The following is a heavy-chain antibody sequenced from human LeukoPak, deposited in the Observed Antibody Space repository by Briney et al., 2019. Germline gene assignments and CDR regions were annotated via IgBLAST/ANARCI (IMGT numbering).Heavy chain of an antibody. CDR1: GFTFSSYA. V-gene: IGHV3-23*01. Sequence: GGSLRLSCAASGFTFSSYAMSWVRQAPGKGLEWVSAISGSGGSTYYADSVKGRFTISSDNSKNTLYLQMNSLRVEDTAVYYCAKEGPNTYYDFWSGYYDGEHYFDYWGQGTLVTVSS. CDR2: ISGSGGST. J-gene: IGHJ4*02. D-gene: IGHD3-3*01. CDR3: AKEGPNTYYDFWSGYYDGEHYFDY.